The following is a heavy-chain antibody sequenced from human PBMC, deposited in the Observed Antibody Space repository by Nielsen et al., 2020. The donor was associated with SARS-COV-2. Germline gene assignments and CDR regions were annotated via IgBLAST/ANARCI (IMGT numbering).Heavy chain of an antibody. J-gene: IGHJ6*02. CDR2: ISYDGSNK. V-gene: IGHV3-30-3*01. Sequence: GGSLRLSCAASGFTFSSYAMHWVRQAPGKGLEWVAVISYDGSNKYYADSVKGRFTISRDNSKNTLYLQMNSLGAEDTAVYYCARVSGSSPQFDYYYYGMDVWGQGTTVTVSS. D-gene: IGHD3-10*01. CDR1: GFTFSSYA. CDR3: ARVSGSSPQFDYYYYGMDV.